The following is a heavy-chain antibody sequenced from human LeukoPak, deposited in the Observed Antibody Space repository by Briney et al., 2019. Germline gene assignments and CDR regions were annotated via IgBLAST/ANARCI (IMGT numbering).Heavy chain of an antibody. CDR3: AKGFYQLLPFDY. CDR1: GFTFSSYG. J-gene: IGHJ4*02. D-gene: IGHD2-2*01. CDR2: ISGSGDLT. Sequence: GGSLRLSCAASGFTFSSYGMHWVRQAPGKGLEWASAISGSGDLTFYADSVKGRFTVSRDNSKNTLYLQITSLRVEDTAVYYCAKGFYQLLPFDYWGQGTLVTVSS. V-gene: IGHV3-23*01.